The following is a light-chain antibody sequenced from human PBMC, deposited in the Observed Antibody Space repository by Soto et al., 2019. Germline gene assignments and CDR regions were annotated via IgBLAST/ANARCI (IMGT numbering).Light chain of an antibody. CDR1: SSDIGGSKY. Sequence: QSALTQPASLSGSPGQSITISCAGTSSDIGGSKYVSWYQQHPGKAPKLIIYEVTYRPSGVSARFSGSKSGNTASLTVSGLQAEDAADYYCSSKRSSDTLYVFGTGTKVTVL. CDR2: EVT. J-gene: IGLJ1*01. CDR3: SSKRSSDTLYV. V-gene: IGLV2-14*01.